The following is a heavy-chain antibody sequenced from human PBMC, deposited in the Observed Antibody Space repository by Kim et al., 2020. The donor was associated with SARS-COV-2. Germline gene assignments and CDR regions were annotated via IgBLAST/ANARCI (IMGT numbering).Heavy chain of an antibody. CDR1: GGSVSSGSYY. CDR3: ARAGYGRTFDY. D-gene: IGHD5-18*01. Sequence: SETLSLTCTVSGGSVSSGSYYWSWIRQPPGKGLEWIGYIYYSGSTNYNPSLKSRVTISVDTSKNQFSLKLSSVTAADTAVYYCARAGYGRTFDYWGQGTLVTVSS. CDR2: IYYSGST. J-gene: IGHJ4*02. V-gene: IGHV4-61*01.